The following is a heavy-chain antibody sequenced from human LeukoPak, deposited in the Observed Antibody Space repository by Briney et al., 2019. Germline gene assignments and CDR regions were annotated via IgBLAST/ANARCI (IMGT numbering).Heavy chain of an antibody. CDR1: GGTFSSYA. V-gene: IGHV1-69*06. D-gene: IGHD2-21*01. Sequence: ASVKVSCKASGGTFSSYAISWVQQAPGQGLEWMGGIIPIFGTANYAQKFQGRVTITADKSTSTACMELSSLRSEDTAVYYCARDRSGHESIAYDAFDIWGQGTMVTVSS. CDR2: IIPIFGTA. CDR3: ARDRSGHESIAYDAFDI. J-gene: IGHJ3*02.